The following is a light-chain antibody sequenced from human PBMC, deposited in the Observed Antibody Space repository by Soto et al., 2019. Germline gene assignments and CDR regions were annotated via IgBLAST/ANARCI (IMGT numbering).Light chain of an antibody. V-gene: IGKV1-5*03. Sequence: DIQMTQSTSTLSGSVGGRVTITCRASQTISSWLAWYQQKPGKAPKLLIYKASTLKSGVPSRFSGSGSGTEFTLTISSLQPDDFATYHCQHYNSYSEAFGQGTMVDVK. CDR2: KAS. CDR1: QTISSW. J-gene: IGKJ1*01. CDR3: QHYNSYSEA.